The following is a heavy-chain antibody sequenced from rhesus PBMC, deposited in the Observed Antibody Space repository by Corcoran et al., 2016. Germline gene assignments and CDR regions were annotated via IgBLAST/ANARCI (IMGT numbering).Heavy chain of an antibody. CDR2: INSGGDST. V-gene: IGHV3S5*01. CDR3: AKARYYSSWSLVY. Sequence: EVQLVETVGGLVQPGGSLKLSCAVSGFTFSSYGMSWVRQAPGKGLEWVSAINSGGDSTYYADSVKGRFTISRNNSNNTLSLQMNSLRAEDTAVYYCAKARYYSSWSLVYWGQGVLVTVSS. CDR1: GFTFSSYG. J-gene: IGHJ4*01. D-gene: IGHD6-13*01.